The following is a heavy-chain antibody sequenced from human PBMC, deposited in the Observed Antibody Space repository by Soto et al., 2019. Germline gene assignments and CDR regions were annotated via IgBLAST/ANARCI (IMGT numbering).Heavy chain of an antibody. CDR2: ISSSSSYI. CDR3: ARGKEYCVGDCYSSGWFDP. V-gene: IGHV3-21*01. CDR1: RFTFSNYS. J-gene: IGHJ5*02. Sequence: GGSLRLSCAASRFTFSNYSMNWVRQAQGKGLEWVSSISSSSSYIYYADSVKGRFTISRDNAKNSLYLQMNSLRAEDTAVYYCARGKEYCVGDCYSSGWFDPWGQGTLVTVSS. D-gene: IGHD2-21*02.